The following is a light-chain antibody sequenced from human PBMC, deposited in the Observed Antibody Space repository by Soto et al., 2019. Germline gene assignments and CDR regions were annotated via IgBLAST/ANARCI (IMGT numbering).Light chain of an antibody. CDR1: QSVLYSSNNKNY. CDR2: WAS. CDR3: QQYHSQPRT. Sequence: DIVMTQSPDSLAVSLGERATINCKSSQSVLYSSNNKNYLAWYQQKPGQPPKLLIYWASTRESRVPDRFSGSGSGTDFILTICSLQAEDVAGYCGQQYHSQPRTCGEGTKVDIK. V-gene: IGKV4-1*01. J-gene: IGKJ4*01.